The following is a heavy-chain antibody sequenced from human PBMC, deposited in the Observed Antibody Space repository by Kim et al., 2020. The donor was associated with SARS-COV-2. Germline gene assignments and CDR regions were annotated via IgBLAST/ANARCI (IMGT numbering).Heavy chain of an antibody. J-gene: IGHJ4*02. V-gene: IGHV3-66*02. CDR3: ARVHWDDSGSYYFDY. CDR1: GFTVSSNY. CDR2: IYSGGIT. Sequence: GGSLRLSCAASGFTVSSNYMSWVRQAPGKGLEWVSVIYSGGITYYADSVKGRFTISRDNSKNTLYLQMSSLRAEDTAVYYCARVHWDDSGSYYFDYWGQGTLVTVSS. D-gene: IGHD1-26*01.